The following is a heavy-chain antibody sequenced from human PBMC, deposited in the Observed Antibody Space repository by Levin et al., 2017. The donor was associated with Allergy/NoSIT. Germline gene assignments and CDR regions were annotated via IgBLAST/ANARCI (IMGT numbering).Heavy chain of an antibody. V-gene: IGHV5-51*01. CDR2: IYPSDSDT. D-gene: IGHD6-6*01. CDR1: GYSFSNYW. CDR3: ARPARAALRNEAFDI. J-gene: IGHJ3*02. Sequence: GGSLRLSCEGSGYSFSNYWIGWVRQMPGKGLEWMGIIYPSDSDTRYSPSFQGQVTISADKSINTAYLQWSSLKASDTALYYCARPARAALRNEAFDIWGQGTMVNVSS.